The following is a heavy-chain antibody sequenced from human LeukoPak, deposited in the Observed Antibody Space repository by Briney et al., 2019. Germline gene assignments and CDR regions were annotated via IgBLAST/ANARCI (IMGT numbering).Heavy chain of an antibody. CDR3: ARPRSQWLGNDAFEI. J-gene: IGHJ3*02. V-gene: IGHV4-59*08. Sequence: SETLSLTCTLPGGSLKEYYGTCSPHPPGKGLECIGYIYYSGNTNYNTPLESRVTISIGTSKNQFSLRMTSVTDADTAIYYCARPRSQWLGNDAFEIWGQGTMVTVSS. CDR2: IYYSGNT. CDR1: GGSLKEYY. D-gene: IGHD6-19*01.